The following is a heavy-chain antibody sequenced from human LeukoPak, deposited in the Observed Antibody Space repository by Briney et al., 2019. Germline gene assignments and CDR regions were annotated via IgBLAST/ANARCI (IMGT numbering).Heavy chain of an antibody. CDR1: GFTFSSYA. J-gene: IGHJ4*02. Sequence: GGPLRLSCSASGFTFSSYAMHWVRQAPGKGLEYVSAISSNGGSTYYADSVKGRFTISRDNSKNTLYLQMSSLRAEDMAVYYCVTSITMVRGVIGAFDYWGQGTLVTVSS. D-gene: IGHD3-10*01. CDR2: ISSNGGST. CDR3: VTSITMVRGVIGAFDY. V-gene: IGHV3-64D*06.